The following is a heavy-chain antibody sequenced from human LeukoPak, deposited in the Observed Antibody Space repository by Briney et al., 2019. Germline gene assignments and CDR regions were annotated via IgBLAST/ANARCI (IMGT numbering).Heavy chain of an antibody. CDR2: IGPTGTDR. V-gene: IGHV3-21*01. Sequence: PGGSLRLSCAASGFTFSSCGFNWVRQAPGKGLEWVSSIGPTGTDRYYADSVKGRFTISRDNAKNSLYLQMNSLRAEDTAVYYCARDRSGNYYLNDAFDIWGQGTMVTVSS. CDR3: ARDRSGNYYLNDAFDI. D-gene: IGHD1-26*01. CDR1: GFTFSSCG. J-gene: IGHJ3*02.